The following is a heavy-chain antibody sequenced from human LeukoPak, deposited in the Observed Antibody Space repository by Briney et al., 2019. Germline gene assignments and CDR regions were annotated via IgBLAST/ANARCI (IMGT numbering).Heavy chain of an antibody. CDR3: ASSYSSSSYFDY. D-gene: IGHD6-6*01. V-gene: IGHV3-48*03. Sequence: GGSLRLSCAASGFTFSSYETNWVRQAPGKGLEWVSYISSSGSTIYYADSVKGRFTISRDNAKNSLYLQMNSLRAEDTAVYYCASSYSSSSYFDYWGQGTLVTVSS. J-gene: IGHJ4*02. CDR2: ISSSGSTI. CDR1: GFTFSSYE.